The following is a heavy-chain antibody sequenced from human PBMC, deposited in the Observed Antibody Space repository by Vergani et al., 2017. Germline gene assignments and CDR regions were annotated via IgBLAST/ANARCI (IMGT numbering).Heavy chain of an antibody. J-gene: IGHJ6*02. CDR2: ISPGASTV. V-gene: IGHV3-11*04. Sequence: LEESGGGSVKTGGSLRLSCAASGFKFSDHYMSWIRQAPGKGLEWVSQISPGASTVSYTDSVTGRFTVSRDNDNSSLTLDMTTLRVEDTAVYYCATIPGISTTRHYYAMDVWGQGTTVTVSS. CDR1: GFKFSDHY. CDR3: ATIPGISTTRHYYAMDV. D-gene: IGHD1-1*01.